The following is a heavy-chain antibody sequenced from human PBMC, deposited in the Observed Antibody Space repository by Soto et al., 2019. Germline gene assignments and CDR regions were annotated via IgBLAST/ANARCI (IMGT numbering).Heavy chain of an antibody. CDR2: IKSKTDGGTT. V-gene: IGHV3-15*01. CDR1: GFTFSNAW. CDR3: ATDEPPRHEPTFDY. J-gene: IGHJ4*02. Sequence: EVQLVESGGGLVKPGGSLRLSCAASGFTFSNAWMSWVRQAPGKGLEWVGRIKSKTDGGTTDYAAPVKGRFTISRDDSKNTLYLQMNSLKTEDTAVYYCATDEPPRHEPTFDYWGQGTLVTVSS.